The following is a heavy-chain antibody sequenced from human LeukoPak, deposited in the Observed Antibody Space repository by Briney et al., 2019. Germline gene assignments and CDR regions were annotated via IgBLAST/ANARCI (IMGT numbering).Heavy chain of an antibody. D-gene: IGHD2-15*01. CDR2: IYYSGST. Sequence: PSETLSLTCTVSGGSISSYYWCWIRQPPGKGLEWIGYIYYSGSTNYNPSLKSRVTISVDTSKNQFSLKLSSVTAADTAVYYCASLYCSGGSCHIDYWGQGTLVTVSS. V-gene: IGHV4-59*08. J-gene: IGHJ4*02. CDR1: GGSISSYY. CDR3: ASLYCSGGSCHIDY.